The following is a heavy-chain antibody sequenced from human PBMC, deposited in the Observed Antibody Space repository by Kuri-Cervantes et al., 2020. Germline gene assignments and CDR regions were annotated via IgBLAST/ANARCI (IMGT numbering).Heavy chain of an antibody. CDR1: GYIFTNYY. CDR3: ARLSYYCFDH. Sequence: ASVKVSCKASGYIFTNYYIHWVRQAPGQGLEWMGIINPSGGSATYAQKFQGRVTMTRDKSTSTVYVELSSLRSDDTAVYHCARLSYYCFDHWGQGTLVTVSS. CDR2: INPSGGSA. J-gene: IGHJ4*02. D-gene: IGHD2-21*01. V-gene: IGHV1-46*01.